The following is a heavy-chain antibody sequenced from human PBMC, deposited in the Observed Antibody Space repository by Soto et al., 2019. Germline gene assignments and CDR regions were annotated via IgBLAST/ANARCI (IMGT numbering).Heavy chain of an antibody. CDR3: AREGSYTAMFSVFDY. D-gene: IGHD5-18*01. CDR2: IWYDGSKK. Sequence: QVDLVESGGGVVQPGKSLRLSCATSGFTFSEDAMHWVRQAPGKGLEWVAVIWYDGSKKHYADSVKGRFTISRDNSKNTLFLQMISLTAEDTAVYWCAREGSYTAMFSVFDYWGQGTLVTVSS. V-gene: IGHV3-33*01. CDR1: GFTFSEDA. J-gene: IGHJ4*02.